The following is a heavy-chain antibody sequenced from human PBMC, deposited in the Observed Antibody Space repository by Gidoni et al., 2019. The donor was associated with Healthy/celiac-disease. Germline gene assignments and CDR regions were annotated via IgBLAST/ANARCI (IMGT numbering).Heavy chain of an antibody. CDR1: AFTFSSYA. CDR2: ISGSGGST. CDR3: AKDPEGARHVSEYFQH. V-gene: IGHV3-23*01. J-gene: IGHJ1*01. D-gene: IGHD5-12*01. Sequence: EVQLLESGGGLVQPGGSLRLSCAASAFTFSSYARSWVRQAPGQGLEWVSAISGSGGSTYYADSVKGRFTIARDNSKNTLYLQMNSLRAEDTAVYYCAKDPEGARHVSEYFQHWGQGTLVTVSS.